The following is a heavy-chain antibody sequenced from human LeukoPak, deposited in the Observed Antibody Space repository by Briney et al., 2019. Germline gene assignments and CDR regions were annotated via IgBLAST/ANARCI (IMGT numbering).Heavy chain of an antibody. J-gene: IGHJ4*02. Sequence: WASVKVSCKASGGAFSSYAISWVRQAPGQGLEWMGGIIPIFGTANYAQKFQGRVTITTDESTSTAYMELSSLRSEDTAVYYCARRGERGYSYGYPLNYWGQGTLVTVSS. CDR2: IIPIFGTA. D-gene: IGHD5-18*01. CDR1: GGAFSSYA. V-gene: IGHV1-69*05. CDR3: ARRGERGYSYGYPLNY.